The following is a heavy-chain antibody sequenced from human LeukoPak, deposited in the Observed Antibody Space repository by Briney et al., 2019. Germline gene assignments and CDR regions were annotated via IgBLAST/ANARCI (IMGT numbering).Heavy chain of an antibody. D-gene: IGHD2-2*01. CDR3: AKDDPGCSSTSCFDY. V-gene: IGHV3-23*01. Sequence: GGSLRLSCAASGFTFSSYAMSWVRQAPGKGLEWVSAISGSGGSTYYADSVKGRFTISRDNSKNTLYLQMNSLRAVDTAVYYCAKDDPGCSSTSCFDYWGQGTLVTVSS. J-gene: IGHJ4*02. CDR1: GFTFSSYA. CDR2: ISGSGGST.